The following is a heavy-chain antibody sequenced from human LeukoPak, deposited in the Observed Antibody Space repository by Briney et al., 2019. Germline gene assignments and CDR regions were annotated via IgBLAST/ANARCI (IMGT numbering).Heavy chain of an antibody. CDR2: ISSRSFTI. J-gene: IGHJ3*02. Sequence: GGSLRLFCAASGFTFSAYSMNWVRQAPGKGLDWVSYISSRSFTIYYADSVKGRFTISRDNAKNSLYLEMNSLRYEDTAVYYCARSVIAVAGYDAFDIWGQGTVVTVSS. CDR3: ARSVIAVAGYDAFDI. CDR1: GFTFSAYS. D-gene: IGHD6-19*01. V-gene: IGHV3-48*02.